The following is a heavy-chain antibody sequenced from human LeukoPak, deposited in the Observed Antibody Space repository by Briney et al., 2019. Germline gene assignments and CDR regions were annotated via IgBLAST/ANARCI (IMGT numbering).Heavy chain of an antibody. CDR2: INAGNGNT. CDR3: ARGVTFYYYGSGSFYFDY. Sequence: GASVKVSCKASGYTFTSYAMHWVRQAPGQRLEWMGWINAGNGNTKYSQEFQGRVTITRDTSASTAYVELSSLRSEDMAVYYCARGVTFYYYGSGSFYFDYWGQGTLVTVSS. J-gene: IGHJ4*02. V-gene: IGHV1-3*03. CDR1: GYTFTSYA. D-gene: IGHD3-10*01.